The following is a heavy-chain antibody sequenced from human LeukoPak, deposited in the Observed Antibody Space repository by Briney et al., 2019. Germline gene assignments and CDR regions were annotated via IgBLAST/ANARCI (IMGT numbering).Heavy chain of an antibody. J-gene: IGHJ4*02. CDR2: ISSSSTYI. CDR3: ARHMNGYSYPYYFDY. CDR1: GFTFSNYS. D-gene: IGHD5-18*01. Sequence: KSGGSLRLSCAASGFTFSNYSMNWVRQAPGKGPEWVSSISSSSTYIYYADSVKGRFTISRDNAKNSLYLQMSSLRAEDTAVYYCARHMNGYSYPYYFDYWGQGTLVTVSS. V-gene: IGHV3-21*01.